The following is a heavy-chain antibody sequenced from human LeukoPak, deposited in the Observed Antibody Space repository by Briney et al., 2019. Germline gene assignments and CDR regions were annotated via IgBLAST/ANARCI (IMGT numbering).Heavy chain of an antibody. Sequence: PGGSLRLSCAASGLTFSSYWMHWVRQAPGKGLVWVSRINSDGSSTSYADSVKGRFTISRDNAKNTLYLQMSSLRAEDTAVYYCARGLRFGESAVYWGQGTLVTVSS. D-gene: IGHD3-10*01. CDR1: GLTFSSYW. J-gene: IGHJ4*02. V-gene: IGHV3-74*01. CDR3: ARGLRFGESAVY. CDR2: INSDGSST.